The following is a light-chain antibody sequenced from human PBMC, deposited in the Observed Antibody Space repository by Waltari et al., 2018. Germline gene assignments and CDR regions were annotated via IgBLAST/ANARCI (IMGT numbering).Light chain of an antibody. Sequence: QSALTQPPSVSGSPGTSVTIPCTGTSRDGGSYNRVPWYQQPPGTAPTLMIYEVSKRPSGVPDRFSGSKSGNTASLTISGLQAEDEADYYCSSYTSSSFVVFGGGTKLTVL. V-gene: IGLV2-18*02. CDR2: EVS. CDR3: SSYTSSSFVV. J-gene: IGLJ2*01. CDR1: SRDGGSYNR.